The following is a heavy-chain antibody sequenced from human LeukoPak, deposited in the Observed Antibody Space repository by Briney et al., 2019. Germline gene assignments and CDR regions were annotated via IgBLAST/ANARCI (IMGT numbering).Heavy chain of an antibody. CDR3: ARVKDTYYDILTGYREGFDY. V-gene: IGHV4-34*01. CDR2: INHSGST. Sequence: SETLSLTCAVYGGSFSAYYWSWIRQPPGKGLEWIGEINHSGSTNYNPSLKSRVTISVDTSNNQFSLKLSSVTAADTAVYYCARVKDTYYDILTGYREGFDYWGQGTLVTVSS. CDR1: GGSFSAYY. J-gene: IGHJ4*02. D-gene: IGHD3-9*01.